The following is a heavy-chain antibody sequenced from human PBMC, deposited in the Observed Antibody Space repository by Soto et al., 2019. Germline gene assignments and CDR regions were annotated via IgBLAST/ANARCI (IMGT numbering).Heavy chain of an antibody. CDR1: GFSFTRYG. CDR3: GKDYSPLAARQYFDVDV. Sequence: VQLVESGGGVVQPGVSLRLSCAASGFSFTRYGMHWVRQAPGKGLEWVAVISDDGRNLHYGDSVRGPFTISRDNSQSTLYLQMTSLKPEDTAVYYCGKDYSPLAARQYFDVDVWGQGTTVTVS. J-gene: IGHJ6*02. CDR2: ISDDGRNL. V-gene: IGHV3-30*18. D-gene: IGHD2-21*01.